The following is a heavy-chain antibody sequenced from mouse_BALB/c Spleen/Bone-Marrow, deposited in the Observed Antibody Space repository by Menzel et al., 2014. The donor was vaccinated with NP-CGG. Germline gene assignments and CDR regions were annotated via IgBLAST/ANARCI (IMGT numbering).Heavy chain of an antibody. V-gene: IGHV5-6-5*01. CDR3: ASLYFYGSSYYTMEY. Sequence: EVMLVESGGGLVKPGGSLKLSCAASGFTFSSYAMSWVRQTPEKRLEWVASISSGGSTYYPDSVKGRFTISRDNARNILYLQMSSLRSEDTAMYYCASLYFYGSSYYTMEYWGQGTSVTVSS. D-gene: IGHD1-1*01. J-gene: IGHJ4*01. CDR2: ISSGGST. CDR1: GFTFSSYA.